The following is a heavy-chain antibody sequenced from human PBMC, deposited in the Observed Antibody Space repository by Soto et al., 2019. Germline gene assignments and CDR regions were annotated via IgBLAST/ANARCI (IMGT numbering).Heavy chain of an antibody. J-gene: IGHJ4*02. Sequence: QVQLVQSGAEVKKPGASVKVSCKASGYTFTSYYMHWVRQAPGQGLEWMGIINPSGGSTSYAQKFQGRVTMTRDTSTSTVYMELSSLRSEDTAVYYCARAGIVVVPAAMGEPFDYWGQGTLVTVSS. CDR2: INPSGGST. V-gene: IGHV1-46*03. D-gene: IGHD2-2*01. CDR3: ARAGIVVVPAAMGEPFDY. CDR1: GYTFTSYY.